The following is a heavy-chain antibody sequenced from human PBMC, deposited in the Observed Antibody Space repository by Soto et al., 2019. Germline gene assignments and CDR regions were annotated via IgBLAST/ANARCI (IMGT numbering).Heavy chain of an antibody. V-gene: IGHV1-18*01. CDR1: GYTFTSHG. Sequence: QVHLVQSGAEVKKPGPSVKVSCKASGYTFTSHGLTWVRQAPGKGLEWMGWISAHNRNTVHAQQLQGRVLLARDTSTSTAYLELRSLLSVDTAIYYCARGRDWDDRGQGALVTVSS. CDR3: ARGRDWDD. J-gene: IGHJ4*02. CDR2: ISAHNRNT. D-gene: IGHD3-9*01.